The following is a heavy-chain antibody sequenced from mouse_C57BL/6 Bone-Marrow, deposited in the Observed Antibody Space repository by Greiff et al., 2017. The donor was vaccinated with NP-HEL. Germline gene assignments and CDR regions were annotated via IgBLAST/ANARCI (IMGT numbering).Heavy chain of an antibody. D-gene: IGHD1-1*01. J-gene: IGHJ1*03. CDR3: ARGVLLAYFDV. CDR1: GYSITSGYY. CDR2: ISYDGSN. Sequence: EVKLMESGPGLVKPSQSLSLTCSVTGYSITSGYYWNWIRQFPGNKLEWMGYISYDGSNNYNPSLKNRISITRDTSKNQFFLKLNSVTTEDTATYYCARGVLLAYFDVWGTGTTVTVSS. V-gene: IGHV3-6*01.